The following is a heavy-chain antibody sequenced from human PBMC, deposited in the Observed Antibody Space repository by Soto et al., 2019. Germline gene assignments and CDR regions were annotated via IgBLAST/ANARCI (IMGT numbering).Heavy chain of an antibody. V-gene: IGHV3-30*18. CDR2: ISYDGSNK. Sequence: QVQLVESGGGVVQPGRSLRLSCAASGFTFSSYGMHWVRQAPGKGLEWVAVISYDGSNKYYADSVKGRFTISRDNSKNTLYLQMNGLRAEDTAVYYCAKGGYYYGSGSTLDVWGQGTTVTVSS. CDR3: AKGGYYYGSGSTLDV. J-gene: IGHJ6*02. CDR1: GFTFSSYG. D-gene: IGHD3-10*01.